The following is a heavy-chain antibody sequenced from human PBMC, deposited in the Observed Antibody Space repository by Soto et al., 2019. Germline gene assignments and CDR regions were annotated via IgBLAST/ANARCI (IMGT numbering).Heavy chain of an antibody. Sequence: GGSLRLSCAASGFTFSNAWMNWVRQAPGKGLEWVGRIKSKTDGGTTDYAAPVKGRFTISRDDSKNTLYLQMNSLKTEDTAVYYCTTDSGNSSRGRSQYQFDYWGQGTLVTVSS. CDR3: TTDSGNSSRGRSQYQFDY. V-gene: IGHV3-15*07. J-gene: IGHJ4*02. CDR1: GFTFSNAW. D-gene: IGHD6-13*01. CDR2: IKSKTDGGTT.